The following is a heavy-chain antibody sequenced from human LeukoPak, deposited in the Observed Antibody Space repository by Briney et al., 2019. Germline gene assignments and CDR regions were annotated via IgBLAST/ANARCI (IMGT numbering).Heavy chain of an antibody. V-gene: IGHV1-69*13. Sequence: GASVTVSCTASGGTFSSYAISWVRQAPGQGLEWMGGIIPIFGTANYAQKFQGRVTITADESTSTAYMELGSLRSEDTAVYYCARGAVFGGIDYWGQGTLVTVSS. D-gene: IGHD3-3*01. CDR2: IIPIFGTA. CDR1: GGTFSSYA. J-gene: IGHJ4*02. CDR3: ARGAVFGGIDY.